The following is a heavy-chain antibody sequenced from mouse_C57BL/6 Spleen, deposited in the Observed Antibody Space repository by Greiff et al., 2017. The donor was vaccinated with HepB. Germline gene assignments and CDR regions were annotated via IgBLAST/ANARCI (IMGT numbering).Heavy chain of an antibody. V-gene: IGHV3-6*01. CDR3: ASGFGYSLFDY. Sequence: EVKVEESGPGLVKPSQSLSLTCSVTGYSITSGYYWNWIRQFPGNKLEWMGYISYDGSNNYNPSLKNRISITRDTSKNQFFLKLNSVTTEDTATYYCASGFGYSLFDYWGQGTTLTVSS. CDR1: GYSITSGYY. CDR2: ISYDGSN. D-gene: IGHD2-3*01. J-gene: IGHJ2*01.